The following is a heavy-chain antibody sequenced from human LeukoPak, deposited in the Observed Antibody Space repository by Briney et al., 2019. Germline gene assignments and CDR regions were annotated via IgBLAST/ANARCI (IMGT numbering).Heavy chain of an antibody. V-gene: IGHV4-59*08. J-gene: IGHJ3*02. D-gene: IGHD2-21*01. CDR1: GGSISSYY. Sequence: SETLSLTCTVSGGSISSYYWSWIRQPPGKGLEWIGYIYYSGSTNYNPSLKSRVTISVDTSKNQFSLKLSSVTAADTAVYYCASHTYCGGDCEPGQVAFDIWGQGTMVTVSS. CDR2: IYYSGST. CDR3: ASHTYCGGDCEPGQVAFDI.